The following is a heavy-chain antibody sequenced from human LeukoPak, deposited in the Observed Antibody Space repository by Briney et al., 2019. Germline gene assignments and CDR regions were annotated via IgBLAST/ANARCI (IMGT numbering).Heavy chain of an antibody. D-gene: IGHD5-24*01. CDR3: ARGRRDGYTLLWADS. Sequence: AETLSLTCTVCGVFISSRNSYGGRIRQPAGEGLGWIGSSYYSGNTYYNPSRKSRVTISLDTSKNQFSLKPSSVTTAGTAIYYCARGRRDGYTLLWADSWGQETLVTASS. V-gene: IGHV4-39*07. CDR2: SYYSGNT. CDR1: GVFISSRNSY. J-gene: IGHJ4*02.